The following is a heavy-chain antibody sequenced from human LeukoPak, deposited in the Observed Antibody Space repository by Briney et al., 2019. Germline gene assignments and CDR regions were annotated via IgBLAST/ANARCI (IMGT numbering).Heavy chain of an antibody. CDR2: LYTSGSM. J-gene: IGHJ6*03. Sequence: PSETLSLTCTVSGGSISGDYWSWIRQPAGKGLEWIGHLYTSGSMSYNPSLKSRVTISVDTSKNQFSLKLTAVTAADTAVYYCASVRRGFGESSKYYSYYYMDVWGNGTTVPIS. CDR1: GGSISGDY. V-gene: IGHV4-4*07. CDR3: ASVRRGFGESSKYYSYYYMDV. D-gene: IGHD3-10*01.